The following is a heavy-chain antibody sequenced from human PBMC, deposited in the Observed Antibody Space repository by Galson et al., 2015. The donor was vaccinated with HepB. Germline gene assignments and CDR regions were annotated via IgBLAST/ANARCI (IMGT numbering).Heavy chain of an antibody. CDR2: ISWDGGST. CDR1: GFTFDDYA. Sequence: SLRLSCAASGFTFDDYAMHWVRQAPGKGLEWVSLISWDGGSTYYADSVKGRFTISRDNSKNSLYLQMNSLRAEDTALYYCAKDIPSWNSAPYYYYGMDVWGQGTTVTVSS. V-gene: IGHV3-43D*03. CDR3: AKDIPSWNSAPYYYYGMDV. J-gene: IGHJ6*02. D-gene: IGHD1-7*01.